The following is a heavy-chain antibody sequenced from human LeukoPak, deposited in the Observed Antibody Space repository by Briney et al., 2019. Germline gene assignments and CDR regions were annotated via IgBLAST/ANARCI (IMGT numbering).Heavy chain of an antibody. J-gene: IGHJ4*02. CDR2: IQYDGSNK. D-gene: IGHD3-10*01. CDR3: AKPRGRVGESLNGIDY. V-gene: IGHV3-30*02. Sequence: GGSLRLSCAASGFAFSNYGLHWVRQAPGKRLEWVAFIQYDGSNKFHTDSVKGRFTISRDNSKNTLFLQMDSLRAEDTAGYYCAKPRGRVGESLNGIDYWGQGTLVTVS. CDR1: GFAFSNYG.